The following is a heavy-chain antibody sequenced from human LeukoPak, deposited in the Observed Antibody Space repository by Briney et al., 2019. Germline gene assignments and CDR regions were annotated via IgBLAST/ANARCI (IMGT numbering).Heavy chain of an antibody. Sequence: ASVKVSCKASGYTFTGYYIHWVRQAPGQGLEWMVWINPNSGGTNYAQKFQGRVTMTRDTSISTAYMELSRLRSDDTAVYYCARDQRITGTDSDYWGQGTLVTVSS. J-gene: IGHJ4*02. CDR3: ARDQRITGTDSDY. V-gene: IGHV1-2*02. CDR1: GYTFTGYY. D-gene: IGHD1-7*01. CDR2: INPNSGGT.